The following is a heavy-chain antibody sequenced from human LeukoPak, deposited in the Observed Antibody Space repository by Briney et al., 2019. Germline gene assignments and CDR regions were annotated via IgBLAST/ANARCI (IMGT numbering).Heavy chain of an antibody. J-gene: IGHJ3*02. D-gene: IGHD1-26*01. Sequence: GASVKVSCKASGYTFTGFDINWVRQATGQGLEWMGYMNPNSGNTGYAQKFQGRVTMTRDTSISTAYMELRSLRSDDTAVYYCARGKKGIVGATGAFDIWGQGTMVTVSS. CDR1: GYTFTGFD. CDR2: MNPNSGNT. CDR3: ARGKKGIVGATGAFDI. V-gene: IGHV1-8*01.